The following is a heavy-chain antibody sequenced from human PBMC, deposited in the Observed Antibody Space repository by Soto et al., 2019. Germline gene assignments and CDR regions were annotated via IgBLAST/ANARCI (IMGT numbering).Heavy chain of an antibody. J-gene: IGHJ6*02. D-gene: IGHD3-22*01. Sequence: PGGSLRLSCAASGFTFSSYAMHWVRQAPGKGLEWVAVISYDGSNKYYADSVKGRFTISRDNSKNTLYLQMNSLRAEDTAVYYCARDWYYYDSSGYYFYYYYGMDVWGQGTTVTVSS. CDR3: ARDWYYYDSSGYYFYYYYGMDV. CDR2: ISYDGSNK. V-gene: IGHV3-30-3*01. CDR1: GFTFSSYA.